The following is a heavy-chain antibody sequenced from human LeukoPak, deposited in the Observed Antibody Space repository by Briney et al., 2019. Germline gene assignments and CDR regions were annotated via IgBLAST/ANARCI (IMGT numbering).Heavy chain of an antibody. D-gene: IGHD3-10*01. J-gene: IGHJ5*02. CDR1: GYTFTSYD. Sequence: GASVKVSCKASGYTFTSYDINWVRQATGQGLEWMGWMNLNSGNTGYAQKFQGRVTMTRNTSISTAYVELSSLRSEDTAVYYCARVMVTMVRGRKGVGIWFDPWGQGTLVTVSS. CDR3: ARVMVTMVRGRKGVGIWFDP. V-gene: IGHV1-8*01. CDR2: MNLNSGNT.